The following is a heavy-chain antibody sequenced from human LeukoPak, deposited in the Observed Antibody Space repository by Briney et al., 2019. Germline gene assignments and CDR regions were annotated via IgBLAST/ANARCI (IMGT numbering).Heavy chain of an antibody. V-gene: IGHV3-23*01. CDR1: GFTFSSYA. D-gene: IGHD4-23*01. Sequence: GGSLRLSCAASGFTFSSYAMSWVRQAPGKGLEWVSATSGSGGSTYYADSVKGRFTISRDNSKNTLYLQMNSLRAEDTAVYYCAKGDDYGGNSAVFDYWGQGTLVTVSS. J-gene: IGHJ4*02. CDR2: TSGSGGST. CDR3: AKGDDYGGNSAVFDY.